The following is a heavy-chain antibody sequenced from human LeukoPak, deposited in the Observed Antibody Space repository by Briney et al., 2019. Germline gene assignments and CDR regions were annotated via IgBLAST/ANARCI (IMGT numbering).Heavy chain of an antibody. CDR2: ITSNGGRT. J-gene: IGHJ4*02. CDR3: ARCAASGGYDY. Sequence: GGSLRLSCAASGFIFSDYDVHWVRQAPGKGLEFVSAITSNGGRTFYANSVKGRFTISRDNSKNALYLQMDSLRADDMAVYYCARCAASGGYDYWGQGALVTVSS. CDR1: GFIFSDYD. V-gene: IGHV3-64*01. D-gene: IGHD3-10*01.